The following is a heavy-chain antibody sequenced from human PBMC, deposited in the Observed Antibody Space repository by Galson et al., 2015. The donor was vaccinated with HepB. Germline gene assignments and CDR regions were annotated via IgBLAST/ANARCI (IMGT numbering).Heavy chain of an antibody. V-gene: IGHV4-39*01. CDR2: IYYSGTT. D-gene: IGHD4-17*01. Sequence: ETLSLTCTVSGVIISSSNYYWGWIRQPPGKGLEWIGNIYYSGTTSYNPSLQSRVTMSVDTSKNQFSLKLASVTAADTSVYYCARFDYGDYRDYFDSWGQGILVTVSS. CDR3: ARFDYGDYRDYFDS. J-gene: IGHJ4*02. CDR1: GVIISSSNYY.